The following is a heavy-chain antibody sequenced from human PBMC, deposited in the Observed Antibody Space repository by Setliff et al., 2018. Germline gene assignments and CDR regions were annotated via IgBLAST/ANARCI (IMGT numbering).Heavy chain of an antibody. CDR1: DDSMNSGAYY. CDR3: ARERGLGYCSSTSCRYYYYGMDV. Sequence: SETLSLTCIVSDDSMNSGAYYWSWIRQHPGQGLEWIGYISYSATTSYNPSLKSRISISMHTSRDQFSLKLSSVTAADTAVYYCARERGLGYCSSTSCRYYYYGMDVWGQGTTVTVSS. J-gene: IGHJ6*02. V-gene: IGHV4-31*03. D-gene: IGHD2-2*01. CDR2: ISYSATT.